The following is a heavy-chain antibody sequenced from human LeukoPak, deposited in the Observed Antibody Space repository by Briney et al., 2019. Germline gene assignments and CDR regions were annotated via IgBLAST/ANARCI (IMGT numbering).Heavy chain of an antibody. Sequence: GGSLRLSCAASGFTFSSYSMNWVRQAPGKGLDWISYISGSSSTIYYADSVKGRFTISRDNAKNSLYLQMNGLRAEDTAVYYCASADGNFDYWGQGTLVTVSS. D-gene: IGHD6-13*01. CDR3: ASADGNFDY. J-gene: IGHJ4*02. CDR2: ISGSSSTI. CDR1: GFTFSSYS. V-gene: IGHV3-48*01.